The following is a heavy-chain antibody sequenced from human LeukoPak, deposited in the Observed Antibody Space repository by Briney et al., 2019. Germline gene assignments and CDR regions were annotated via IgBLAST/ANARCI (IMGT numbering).Heavy chain of an antibody. V-gene: IGHV3-33*01. D-gene: IGHD3-10*01. CDR3: ARDSYSGYYGSGPPGMDV. CDR1: GFTFSSYG. CDR2: IWYDGSNK. Sequence: GGSLRLSCAASGFTFSSYGMHWVRQAPGKGLEWVAVIWYDGSNKYYADSVKGRFTISRDNSKNTLYLQMNSLRAEDTAVYYCARDSYSGYYGSGPPGMDVWGKGTTVTVSS. J-gene: IGHJ6*04.